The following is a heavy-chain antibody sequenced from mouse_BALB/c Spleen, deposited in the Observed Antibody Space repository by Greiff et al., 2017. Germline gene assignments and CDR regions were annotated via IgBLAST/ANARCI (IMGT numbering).Heavy chain of an antibody. Sequence: QVQLKESGAELVRPGSSVKISCKASGYAFSSYWMNWVKQRPGQGLEWIGQIYPGDGDTNYNGKFKGKATLTADKSSSTAYMQLSSLTSEDSAVYFCARNGGVRGGADWYFDVWGAGTTVTVSS. J-gene: IGHJ1*01. CDR1: GYAFSSYW. CDR3: ARNGGVRGGADWYFDV. V-gene: IGHV1-80*01. D-gene: IGHD2-14*01. CDR2: IYPGDGDT.